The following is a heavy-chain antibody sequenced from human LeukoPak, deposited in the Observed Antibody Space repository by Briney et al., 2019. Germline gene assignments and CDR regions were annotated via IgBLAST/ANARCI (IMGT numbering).Heavy chain of an antibody. Sequence: GGSLRLSCAASGFTFSSYGMHWVRQAPGKGLEWVAFIRYDGSNKYYADSVKGRFTISRDNSKNTLYLQMNSLRAEDTAVYYCARGRWELSYYYGMDVWGQGTTVTVSS. J-gene: IGHJ6*02. CDR1: GFTFSSYG. D-gene: IGHD1-26*01. CDR3: ARGRWELSYYYGMDV. CDR2: IRYDGSNK. V-gene: IGHV3-30*02.